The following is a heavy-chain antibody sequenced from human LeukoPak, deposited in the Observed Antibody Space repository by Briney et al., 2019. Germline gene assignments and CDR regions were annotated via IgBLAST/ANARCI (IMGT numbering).Heavy chain of an antibody. CDR1: GFIFSTYA. D-gene: IGHD1-1*01. V-gene: IGHV3-23*01. CDR2: ISASGTNT. Sequence: GGSLRLSCAASGFIFSTYAMTWVRQAPGKGLEWVSVISASGTNTDYAGSVKGRFTISRDNSKNTVSLQMNSLRAEDTAIYYCAKSVGTGATPTDYWGQGTLVTVSS. CDR3: AKSVGTGATPTDY. J-gene: IGHJ4*02.